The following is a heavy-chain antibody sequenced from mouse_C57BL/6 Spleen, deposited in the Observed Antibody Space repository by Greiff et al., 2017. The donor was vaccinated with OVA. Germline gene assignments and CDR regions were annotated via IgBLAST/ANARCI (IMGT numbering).Heavy chain of an antibody. V-gene: IGHV1-55*01. J-gene: IGHJ2*01. D-gene: IGHD1-1*01. Sequence: QVQLQQPGAELVKPGASVKMSCKASGYTFTSYWITWVKQRPGQGLEWIGDIYPGNGSTNYNEKFKGKATMTVDTSSSTAYVQLSSLTSEDSAFYYCAREEGIEGTVVCDYWGQGTTLTVAS. CDR1: GYTFTSYW. CDR3: AREEGIEGTVVCDY. CDR2: IYPGNGST.